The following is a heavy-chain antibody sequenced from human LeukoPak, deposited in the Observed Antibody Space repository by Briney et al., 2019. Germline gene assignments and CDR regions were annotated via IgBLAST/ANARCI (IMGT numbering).Heavy chain of an antibody. V-gene: IGHV3-11*04. J-gene: IGHJ3*02. Sequence: NPGGSLRLSCVGSGFMFSDYYMSWIRQAPGKGLEWVSYISNDSVDKYYVDSVRGRFTISRDNAKKSMCLQMSGLRVEDTAVYYCARRDWVSGAVRAFDIWGQGTMVTVSS. CDR3: ARRDWVSGAVRAFDI. CDR1: GFMFSDYY. CDR2: ISNDSVDK. D-gene: IGHD3-3*01.